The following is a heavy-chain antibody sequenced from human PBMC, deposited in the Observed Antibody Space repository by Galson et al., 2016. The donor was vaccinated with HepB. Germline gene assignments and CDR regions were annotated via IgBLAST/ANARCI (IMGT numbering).Heavy chain of an antibody. CDR2: IKQDGSEN. CDR3: ARALSSSGWTYWYFDL. J-gene: IGHJ2*01. D-gene: IGHD6-19*01. CDR1: RFTFINSW. V-gene: IGHV3-7*03. Sequence: SLRLSCAASRFTFINSWMSWVRQAPGKGLEWVANIKQDGSENCYVDSVKGRFTISRDNAKNSLFLQMNGLRAEDTAVYYCARALSSSGWTYWYFDLWGRGTLVTVSS.